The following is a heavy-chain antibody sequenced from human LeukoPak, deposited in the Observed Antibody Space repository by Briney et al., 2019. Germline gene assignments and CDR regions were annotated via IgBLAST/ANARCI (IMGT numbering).Heavy chain of an antibody. CDR1: GFTFSNYG. Sequence: GRSLRLSCAASGFTFSNYGMHWVRQAPGKGLEWVAVIWYDGSTKYYADSVRGRFTISGDNSKNTLYLQMNSLRAEDTAVYFCLRWAGSYGFDYWGQGTLVTVSS. D-gene: IGHD1-26*01. CDR2: IWYDGSTK. J-gene: IGHJ4*02. CDR3: LRWAGSYGFDY. V-gene: IGHV3-33*01.